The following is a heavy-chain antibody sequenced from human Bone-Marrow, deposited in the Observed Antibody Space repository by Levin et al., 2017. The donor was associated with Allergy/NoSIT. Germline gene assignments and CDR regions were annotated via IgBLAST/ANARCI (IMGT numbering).Heavy chain of an antibody. CDR3: ARTLPRGYNGMAV. V-gene: IGHV1-46*01. Sequence: GESLKISCKASGDTFTTYYIHWVRQAPGQGLEWMGIINPSSGNTSHAQKFQGRVSMTRDTSTSTVYLELSSLTSEDTAVYYCARTLPRGYNGMAVWGQGTTVTVSS. J-gene: IGHJ6*02. CDR2: INPSSGNT. CDR1: GDTFTTYY. D-gene: IGHD2/OR15-2a*01.